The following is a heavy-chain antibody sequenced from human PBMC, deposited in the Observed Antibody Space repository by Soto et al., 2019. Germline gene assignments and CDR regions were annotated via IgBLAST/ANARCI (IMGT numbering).Heavy chain of an antibody. V-gene: IGHV3-13*05. CDR2: ISAAGDP. J-gene: IGHJ6*02. CDR1: GFTFRNYD. Sequence: EVQLVESGGGLVQPGGSLRLSCAASGFTFRNYDMHWVRQGTGKGLEWVSGISAAGDPDYADSVEGRFTISRENAQNSFFLQMNSLRVGDTAVYYCARTDRDFYGLDVRGQGTTVIVSS. CDR3: ARTDRDFYGLDV.